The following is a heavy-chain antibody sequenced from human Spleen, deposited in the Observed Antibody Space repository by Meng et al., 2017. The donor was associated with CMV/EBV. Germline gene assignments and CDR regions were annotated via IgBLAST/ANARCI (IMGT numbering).Heavy chain of an antibody. J-gene: IGHJ4*02. V-gene: IGHV4-31*02. Sequence: SGDSLSSGVYYWSWIRQHPGKGLEWIGNTFYDGDTHYNPSLRSRVTISADTSKNQFFLKLNSVTAADTAVYYCARDRAYSSSWGYFDSWGQGSLVTVSS. D-gene: IGHD6-13*01. CDR1: GDSLSSGVYY. CDR3: ARDRAYSSSWGYFDS. CDR2: TFYDGDT.